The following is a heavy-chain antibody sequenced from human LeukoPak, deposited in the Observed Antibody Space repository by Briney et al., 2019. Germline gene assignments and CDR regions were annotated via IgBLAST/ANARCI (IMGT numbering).Heavy chain of an antibody. V-gene: IGHV3-23*01. Sequence: PGGSLRLSCVASGLTFGNCGMNWVRQAPGKGLEWVSSIGGGGYTTYYADSVRGRFTISRDNSKNSMYLQMSSLRAEDTAIYYCAEVESSYCRIWGQGTLVTVSS. CDR3: AEVESSYCRI. D-gene: IGHD3-10*01. J-gene: IGHJ4*02. CDR1: GLTFGNCG. CDR2: IGGGGYTT.